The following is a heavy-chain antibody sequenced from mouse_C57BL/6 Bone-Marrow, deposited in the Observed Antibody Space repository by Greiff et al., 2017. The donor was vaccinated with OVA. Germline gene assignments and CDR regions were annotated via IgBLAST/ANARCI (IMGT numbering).Heavy chain of an antibody. CDR1: GFTFSNYW. CDR2: IRLKSDNYAT. D-gene: IGHD1-1*01. J-gene: IGHJ2*01. V-gene: IGHV6-3*01. CDR3: TAATVAYFDY. Sequence: EVKLMESGGGLVQPGGSMKLSCVASGFTFSNYWMNWVRQSPEKGLEWVAQIRLKSDNYATHYAESVKGRFTISRDDSKSSVYLQMNNLRAEDTGIYYCTAATVAYFDYWGQGTTLTVSS.